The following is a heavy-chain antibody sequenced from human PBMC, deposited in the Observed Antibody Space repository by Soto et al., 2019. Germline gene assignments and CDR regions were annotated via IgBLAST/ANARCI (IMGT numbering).Heavy chain of an antibody. Sequence: GGSLRLSCTASGLTFDSFGMTWVRHAPGKGLEWVSSISGSGTSTYYADSVKGRLNISTDNSKNTLYLQMNSLRAEDTALYFCGKYARSTSSLFDYWGQGTLVTVSS. J-gene: IGHJ4*02. CDR3: GKYARSTSSLFDY. CDR2: ISGSGTST. D-gene: IGHD6-6*01. CDR1: GLTFDSFG. V-gene: IGHV3-23*01.